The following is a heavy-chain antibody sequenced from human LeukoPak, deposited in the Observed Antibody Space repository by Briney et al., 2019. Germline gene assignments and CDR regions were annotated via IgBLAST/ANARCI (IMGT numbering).Heavy chain of an antibody. J-gene: IGHJ4*02. V-gene: IGHV4-30-2*01. CDR2: IYHSGST. CDR1: GGSISSGGYS. D-gene: IGHD1-1*01. Sequence: SETLSLTCAVSGGSISSGGYSWSWIRQPPGKGLEWIGYIYHSGSTNYNPSLKSRVTISVDKSKNQFSLKLSSVTAADTAVYYCARVEDMNWNLDYWGQGTLVTVSS. CDR3: ARVEDMNWNLDY.